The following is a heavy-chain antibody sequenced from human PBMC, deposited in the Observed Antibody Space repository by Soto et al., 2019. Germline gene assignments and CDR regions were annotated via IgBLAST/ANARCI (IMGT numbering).Heavy chain of an antibody. CDR2: IYYSGST. V-gene: IGHV4-30-4*01. J-gene: IGHJ4*02. CDR3: ARSMIVVPNFDY. CDR1: GGSIRSGDYY. Sequence: VQLQESGPGLVKPSQTLSLTCTVSGGSIRSGDYYWSWIRQPPGKGLEWIGYIYYSGSTYYNPSLKSRVSISVDTSKNQFSLKLSSVTAADTAVYYCARSMIVVPNFDYWGQGTLVTVSS. D-gene: IGHD3-22*01.